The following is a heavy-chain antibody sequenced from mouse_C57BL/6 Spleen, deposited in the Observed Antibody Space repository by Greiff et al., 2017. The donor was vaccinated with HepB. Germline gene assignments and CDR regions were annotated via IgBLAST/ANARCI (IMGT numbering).Heavy chain of an antibody. CDR2: ISSGGDYL. V-gene: IGHV5-9-1*02. CDR1: GFTFSSYA. Sequence: EVQLVESGEGLVKPGGSLKLSCAASGFTFSSYAMSWVRQTPEKRLEWVAYISSGGDYLYYADTVKGRFTISRDNARNTLYLQMSSLKSEDTAMYYCTRGDYDGRDYYAMDYWGQGTSVTVSS. CDR3: TRGDYDGRDYYAMDY. J-gene: IGHJ4*01. D-gene: IGHD2-4*01.